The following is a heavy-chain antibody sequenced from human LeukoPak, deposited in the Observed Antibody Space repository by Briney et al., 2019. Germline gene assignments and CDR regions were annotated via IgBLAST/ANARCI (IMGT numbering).Heavy chain of an antibody. CDR2: INPSGGST. J-gene: IGHJ4*02. CDR1: GYTLTELS. CDR3: ASELITYYYDSSGYYSNDY. D-gene: IGHD3-22*01. Sequence: GASVTVSCKVSGYTLTELSMHWVRQAPGQGLEWMGIINPSGGSTSYAQKFQGRVTMTRDTSTSTVYMELSSLRSEDTAVYYCASELITYYYDSSGYYSNDYWGQGTLVTVSS. V-gene: IGHV1-46*01.